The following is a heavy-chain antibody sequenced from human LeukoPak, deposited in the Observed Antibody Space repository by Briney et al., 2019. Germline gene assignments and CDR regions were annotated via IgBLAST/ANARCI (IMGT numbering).Heavy chain of an antibody. J-gene: IGHJ4*02. V-gene: IGHV3-7*03. Sequence: PGGSLRLSCAVSGLTFSSSWMGWIRQAPGKGLEWVANTKPDEREKYYVDSVKGRFIISRDNAKNSLYLQINSLRVDDTAIYYCTRDGEGASHFWGQGTLVTASS. CDR1: GLTFSSSW. D-gene: IGHD3-10*01. CDR3: TRDGEGASHF. CDR2: TKPDEREK.